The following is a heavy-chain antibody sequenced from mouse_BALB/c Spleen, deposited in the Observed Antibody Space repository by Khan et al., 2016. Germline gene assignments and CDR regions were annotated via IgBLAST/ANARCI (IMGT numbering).Heavy chain of an antibody. CDR3: LRDAMDY. CDR1: GYSFTGYY. Sequence: VQLKESGPDLVKPGASVKISCKASGYSFTGYYMHWVKQSHGKSLEWVGRVNPNNGDTRYNQNFKGKAILTVDKSSTTAYMEVRSLTSEDSAVYYCLRDAMDYWGQGTSVTVSS. J-gene: IGHJ4*01. D-gene: IGHD1-1*01. V-gene: IGHV1-26*01. CDR2: VNPNNGDT.